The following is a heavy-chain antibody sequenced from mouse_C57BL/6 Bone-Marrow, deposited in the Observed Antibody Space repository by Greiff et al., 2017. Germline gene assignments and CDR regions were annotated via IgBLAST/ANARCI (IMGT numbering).Heavy chain of an antibody. Sequence: VQLKQPGTELVKPGASVKLSCKASGYTFTSYWMHWVKQRPGQGLEWIGNINPSNGGTNYNEKFKSKATLTVDKSSSTAYMQLSSLTSEDSAVYYCARAYYGNYEAMDYWGQGTSVTVSS. J-gene: IGHJ4*01. D-gene: IGHD2-10*01. CDR2: INPSNGGT. CDR3: ARAYYGNYEAMDY. V-gene: IGHV1-53*01. CDR1: GYTFTSYW.